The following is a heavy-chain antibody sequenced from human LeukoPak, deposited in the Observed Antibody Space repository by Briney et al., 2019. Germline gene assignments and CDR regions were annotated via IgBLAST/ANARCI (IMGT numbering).Heavy chain of an antibody. V-gene: IGHV3-23*01. Sequence: GGSLRLSCAASGFTFSSYAMSWVRQAPGKGLEWVSAISGSGGSTYYADAVKGRFTISRDNSKNTLYLQMNSVRAEDTAVYYCAKLQSDGLRTYYGMDVWGQGTTVTVSS. CDR1: GFTFSSYA. J-gene: IGHJ6*02. CDR3: AKLQSDGLRTYYGMDV. CDR2: ISGSGGST. D-gene: IGHD4-17*01.